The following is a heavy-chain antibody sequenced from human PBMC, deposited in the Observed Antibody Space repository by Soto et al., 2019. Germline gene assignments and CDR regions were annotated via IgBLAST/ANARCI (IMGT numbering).Heavy chain of an antibody. CDR3: ARGFAIDWYTYYFDY. D-gene: IGHD3-9*01. Sequence: SETLSLTCPVSGATISGYHWSWIRQPTGKGLECLGYISYSGATNYNPSLKSRVTMSIDTSKNQFSLQLNSVTAADTAVYYCARGFAIDWYTYYFDYWGQGPLVTVSS. J-gene: IGHJ4*02. V-gene: IGHV4-59*08. CDR1: GATISGYH. CDR2: ISYSGAT.